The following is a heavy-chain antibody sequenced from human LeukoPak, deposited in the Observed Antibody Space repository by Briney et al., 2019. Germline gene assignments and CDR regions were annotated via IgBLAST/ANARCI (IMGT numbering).Heavy chain of an antibody. D-gene: IGHD6-6*01. Sequence: PGGSLRLSCSASGFTFSSYAMHWVRQAPGKGXXXXXXXXXNGGSTYYAXXXXGXXXISXDNSKNXLYLQMSSLRAEDTAVYYCVKDRRRAARDYYYYGMDVWGQGTTVTVSS. V-gene: IGHV3-64D*06. J-gene: IGHJ6*02. CDR1: GFTFSSYA. CDR3: VKDRRRAARDYYYYGMDV. CDR2: XXXNGGST.